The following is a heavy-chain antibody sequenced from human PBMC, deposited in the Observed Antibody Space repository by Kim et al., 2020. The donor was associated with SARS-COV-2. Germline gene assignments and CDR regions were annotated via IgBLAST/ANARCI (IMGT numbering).Heavy chain of an antibody. Sequence: SVKVSCKASGGTFSSYAISWVRQAPGQGLEWMGGIIPIFGTANYAQKFQGRVTITADESTSTAYMELSSLRSEDTAVYYCARALYGGYEGGWGNYYYGMDVWGQGTTVTVSS. J-gene: IGHJ6*02. CDR3: ARALYGGYEGGWGNYYYGMDV. CDR2: IIPIFGTA. CDR1: GGTFSSYA. V-gene: IGHV1-69*13. D-gene: IGHD5-12*01.